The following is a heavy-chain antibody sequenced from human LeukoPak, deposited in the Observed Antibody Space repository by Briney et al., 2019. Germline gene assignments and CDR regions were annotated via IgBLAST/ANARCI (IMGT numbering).Heavy chain of an antibody. CDR2: IKQDGSDK. CDR3: ARIGYSSSSIDY. CDR1: GFISSNYW. J-gene: IGHJ4*02. Sequence: GGSLRLSCAASGFISSNYWMSWVRQAPGKGLAWVANIKQDGSDKYYVDSVKGRFTFSRDNAKNSLYLQMNSLRLEDTGVYCCARIGYSSSSIDYWGQGTLVTVSS. D-gene: IGHD6-6*01. V-gene: IGHV3-7*01.